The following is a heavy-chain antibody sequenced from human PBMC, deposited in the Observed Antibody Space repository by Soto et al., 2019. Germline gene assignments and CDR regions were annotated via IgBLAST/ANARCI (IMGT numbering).Heavy chain of an antibody. J-gene: IGHJ4*02. CDR2: ISPSGGSA. Sequence: ASVKVSCKASGYTFTSYYMHSVRQAPGQGLEWMGIISPSGGSATYAQKFQGRVTMARDTSTSTVYMELSSLRSDDTAVYYCARDRTSGGLFDYWGQGTPVTVSS. CDR3: ARDRTSGGLFDY. CDR1: GYTFTSYY. V-gene: IGHV1-46*01. D-gene: IGHD2-15*01.